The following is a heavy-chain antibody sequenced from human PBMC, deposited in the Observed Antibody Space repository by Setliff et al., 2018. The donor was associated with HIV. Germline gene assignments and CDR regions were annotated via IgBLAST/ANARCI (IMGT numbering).Heavy chain of an antibody. CDR2: IYHSGST. D-gene: IGHD5-18*01. V-gene: IGHV4-31*09. Sequence: TLSLTCTVSGASISSGGYYWTWIRQHPGKGLEWIGYIYHSGSTNYNPSLKSRVTISVDKSKNQFSLKLSSVTAADTAVYYCARVTYFYYYYMDVWGQGTTVTVS. CDR3: ARVTYFYYYYMDV. CDR1: GASISSGGYY. J-gene: IGHJ6*02.